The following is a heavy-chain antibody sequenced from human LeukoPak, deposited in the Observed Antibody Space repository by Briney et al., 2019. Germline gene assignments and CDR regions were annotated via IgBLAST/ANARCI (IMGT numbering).Heavy chain of an antibody. V-gene: IGHV1-69*13. CDR2: IIPIFGTA. Sequence: PSVQVSCKASGGTFSSYAISWVRQAPGQGLEWVGGIIPIFGTANYAQKFQGRVTITADESTSTAYMELSSLRSEDTAVYYCAMFGNYYYYGMDVWGQGTTVTVSS. J-gene: IGHJ6*02. CDR3: AMFGNYYYYGMDV. D-gene: IGHD3-10*02. CDR1: GGTFSSYA.